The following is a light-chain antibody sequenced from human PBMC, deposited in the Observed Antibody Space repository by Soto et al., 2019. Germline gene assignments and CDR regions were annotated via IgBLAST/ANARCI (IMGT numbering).Light chain of an antibody. V-gene: IGLV2-14*01. CDR2: SVS. J-gene: IGLJ1*01. Sequence: QSALTQPASVSGSPGQSITMSCSGTSSDIGAYDHVAWFQQFPGKTPKLVIYSVSNRPSGVSYRFSGSKSGNTASLTISGLQADDEADYYCISYTVSRSYVFGPGTKVTVL. CDR3: ISYTVSRSYV. CDR1: SSDIGAYDH.